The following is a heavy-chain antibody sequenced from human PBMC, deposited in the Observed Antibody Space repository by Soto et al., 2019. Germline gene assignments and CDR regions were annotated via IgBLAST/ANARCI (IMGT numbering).Heavy chain of an antibody. CDR3: ATEGIAARDYFDY. Sequence: GASVKVSCKVSGYTLTEFSMHWVRQAPGKGLEWMGGFDPEDGETIYAQKFQGRVTMTEDTSTDTAYMGLSSMRSEDTAVYYCATEGIAARDYFDYWGQGTLVTVYS. CDR1: GYTLTEFS. V-gene: IGHV1-24*01. J-gene: IGHJ4*02. CDR2: FDPEDGET. D-gene: IGHD6-6*01.